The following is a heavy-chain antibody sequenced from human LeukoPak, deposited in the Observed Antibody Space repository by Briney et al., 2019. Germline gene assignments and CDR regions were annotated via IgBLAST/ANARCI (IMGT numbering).Heavy chain of an antibody. CDR3: ARDRPMYSTSWYGNDY. Sequence: PGGSLRLSCAASGFTFGSYGMHWVRQAPGKGLEWVAVIWYDGSNKYYGDSVKGRFTISRDNSKNTLYLQMNSLQAEDTAVYYCARDRPMYSTSWYGNDYWGQGTLVTVSS. D-gene: IGHD6-13*01. V-gene: IGHV3-33*01. CDR2: IWYDGSNK. CDR1: GFTFGSYG. J-gene: IGHJ4*02.